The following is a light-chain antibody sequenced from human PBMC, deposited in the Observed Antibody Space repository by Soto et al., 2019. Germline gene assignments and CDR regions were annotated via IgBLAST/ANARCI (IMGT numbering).Light chain of an antibody. CDR3: QHYYTWPRS. V-gene: IGKV3-15*01. CDR1: QSVRSD. CDR2: GAS. J-gene: IGKJ4*01. Sequence: EIVMTQSPATLSVSPGERATLSCRASQSVRSDLAWYQQGPGQTPRLLIYGASTRVPGIPARFSGSGSGTEFTLTIDNLQSDDFAVYYCQHYYTWPRSFGGGTKVEI.